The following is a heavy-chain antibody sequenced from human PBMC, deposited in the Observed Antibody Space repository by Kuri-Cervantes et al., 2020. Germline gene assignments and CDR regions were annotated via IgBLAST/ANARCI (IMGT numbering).Heavy chain of an antibody. V-gene: IGHV1-2*02. CDR1: GYTFTGYY. CDR2: INPNSGGT. D-gene: IGHD3-10*01. Sequence: ASVKVSCKASGYTFTGYYVHWVRQAPGQGLEWMGWINPNSGGTNYAQKFQGRVTMTRDTSISTAYMELSSLRSEDTAVYYCARGFASSGSPPHDYWGQGTLVTVSS. CDR3: ARGFASSGSPPHDY. J-gene: IGHJ4*02.